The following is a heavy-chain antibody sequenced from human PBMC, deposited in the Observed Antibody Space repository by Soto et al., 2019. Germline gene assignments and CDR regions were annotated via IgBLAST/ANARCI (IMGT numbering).Heavy chain of an antibody. J-gene: IGHJ6*02. V-gene: IGHV3-23*01. CDR2: LSGNAEST. D-gene: IGHD2-21*01. Sequence: PGGSLRLSCAASGFTFSSYALSWVRQAPGKGLEWVSGLSGNAESTYDADSVRGRFTISRDNAKNTLYLQMNSLSAEDTAVYYCARRDQIAYYYGMDVWGQGTTVTVSS. CDR3: ARRDQIAYYYGMDV. CDR1: GFTFSSYA.